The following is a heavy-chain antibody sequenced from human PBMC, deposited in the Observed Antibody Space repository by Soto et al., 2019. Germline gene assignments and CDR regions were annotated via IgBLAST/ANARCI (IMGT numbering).Heavy chain of an antibody. CDR3: ARGFGGSGGPGWFAP. Sequence: QVQLQESGPGLVKPSETLSLTCTVSGGSISSYYWSWIRQPPGKGLEWIGYIYYSGSTNYNPSLKSRVNPSVETSKTQVPLQLSSVSSADTAVYYCARGFGGSGGPGWFAPWGQGTLVTVSS. J-gene: IGHJ5*02. CDR2: IYYSGST. D-gene: IGHD3-10*01. V-gene: IGHV4-59*01. CDR1: GGSISSYY.